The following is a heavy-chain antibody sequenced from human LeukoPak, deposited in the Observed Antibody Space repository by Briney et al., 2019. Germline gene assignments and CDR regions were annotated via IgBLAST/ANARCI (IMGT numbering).Heavy chain of an antibody. CDR2: IDSDGSST. CDR1: GVTFSSYW. Sequence: GGSLRHSCAASGVTFSSYWKHWVRQAPGKGLVWVSRIDSDGSSTSYADSVKGRFTISRDNAKNTLYLQMNSLRAEDTAVYYCARDLYYHGSGSYMDYWGQGTLVTVSS. D-gene: IGHD3-10*01. J-gene: IGHJ4*02. V-gene: IGHV3-74*01. CDR3: ARDLYYHGSGSYMDY.